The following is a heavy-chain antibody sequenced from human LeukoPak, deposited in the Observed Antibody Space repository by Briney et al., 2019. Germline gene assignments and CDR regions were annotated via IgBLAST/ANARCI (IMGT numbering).Heavy chain of an antibody. CDR2: ISAYNGNA. V-gene: IGHV1-18*01. Sequence: ASVKVSCKASGYTFTSYGITWVRQAPGQGLEWMGWISAYNGNANYAQKFQGRVTITRNTSISTAYMELSSLRSEDTAVYYCARDFWSGAFDIWGQGTMVTVSS. D-gene: IGHD3-3*01. CDR1: GYTFTSYG. CDR3: ARDFWSGAFDI. J-gene: IGHJ3*02.